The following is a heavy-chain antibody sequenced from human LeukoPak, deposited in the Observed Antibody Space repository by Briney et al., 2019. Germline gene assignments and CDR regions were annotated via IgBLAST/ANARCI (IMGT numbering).Heavy chain of an antibody. CDR2: IYYSGTT. V-gene: IGHV4-59*12. D-gene: IGHD6-19*01. J-gene: IGHJ3*02. CDR1: GGSISSYY. CDR3: ARDSFRSGWYEGAFDI. Sequence: SETLSLTCTVSGGSISSYYWSWIRQPPGKGLEWIGYIYYSGTTNYNPSLKSRVTMSVDTSKNQFSLKLSSVTAADTAVYYCARDSFRSGWYEGAFDIWGQGTMVTVSS.